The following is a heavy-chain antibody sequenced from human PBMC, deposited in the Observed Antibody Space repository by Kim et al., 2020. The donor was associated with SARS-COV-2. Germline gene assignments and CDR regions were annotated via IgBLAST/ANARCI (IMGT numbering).Heavy chain of an antibody. D-gene: IGHD5-12*01. J-gene: IGHJ4*02. V-gene: IGHV1-24*01. Sequence: GETIYAQKFQGRVTMTEDTSTDTAYMELSSLRSEDTAVYYCATDEEWLRYWGQGTLVTVSS. CDR3: ATDEEWLRY. CDR2: GET.